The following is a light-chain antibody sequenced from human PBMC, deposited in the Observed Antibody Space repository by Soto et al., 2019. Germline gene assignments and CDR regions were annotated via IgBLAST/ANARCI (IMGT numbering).Light chain of an antibody. Sequence: EIVLTQSPGTLSLSPGERATLSCRASQSVSNNYLAWYQQKPGQAPRLLIYGASNRATGIPARFSASGSGTDFTLTISRLEPEDFAVYYCQQYGSSPATFGQGTKVDIK. CDR2: GAS. CDR3: QQYGSSPAT. V-gene: IGKV3-20*01. CDR1: QSVSNNY. J-gene: IGKJ1*01.